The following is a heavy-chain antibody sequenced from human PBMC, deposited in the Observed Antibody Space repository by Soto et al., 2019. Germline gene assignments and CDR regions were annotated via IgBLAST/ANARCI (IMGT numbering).Heavy chain of an antibody. CDR2: INHVGGT. CDR3: VRIRYQLPSSVLWLDP. D-gene: IGHD3-16*01. CDR1: GGFLSESY. J-gene: IGHJ5*02. Sequence: PSETLSLTCAVYGGFLSESYWTWIRQPPGKGLEWIGEINHVGGTNYNPSLKSRVTMSVDTSQNQLSLRLISVTAADTAMYFCVRIRYQLPSSVLWLDPWGQGTPVTVYS. V-gene: IGHV4-34*01.